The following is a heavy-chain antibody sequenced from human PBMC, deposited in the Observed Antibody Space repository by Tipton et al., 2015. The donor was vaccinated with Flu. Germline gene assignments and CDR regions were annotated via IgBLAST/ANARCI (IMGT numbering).Heavy chain of an antibody. V-gene: IGHV1-69*01. D-gene: IGHD5-24*01. J-gene: IGHJ5*02. CDR1: GDTCSLFA. CDR3: ARGLGERWLQWA. Sequence: QVQLVQSGAEVKKPGSSVKVVCKASGDTCSLFAITWVRQAPGQGLEWMGGIIPLFGTTKYAQKFQDRVTITAEESTSTAYMEVSSLRSDDTAVYFCARGLGERWLQWAWGQGTLVTVSS. CDR2: IIPLFGTT.